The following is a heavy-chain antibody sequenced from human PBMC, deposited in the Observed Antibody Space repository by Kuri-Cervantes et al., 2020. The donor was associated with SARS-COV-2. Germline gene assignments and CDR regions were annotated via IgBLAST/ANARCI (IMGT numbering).Heavy chain of an antibody. CDR2: INHSGST. CDR1: GGSFSGYY. J-gene: IGHJ4*02. V-gene: IGHV4-34*01. D-gene: IGHD2-2*01. Sequence: SETLSLTCAVFGGSFSGYYWSWIRQSPGKGLEWIGKINHSGSTNYNPSLSSRVTISVDMSKNQFSLRLSSVTAADTAVYYCARGTHIVVVPAAIDYWGQGTLVTVSS. CDR3: ARGTHIVVVPAAIDY.